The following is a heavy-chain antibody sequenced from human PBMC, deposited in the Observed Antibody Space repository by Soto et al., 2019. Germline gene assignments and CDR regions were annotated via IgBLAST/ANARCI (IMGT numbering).Heavy chain of an antibody. V-gene: IGHV3-48*01. CDR2: ISDRGSRM. CDR3: EPQGVGATGYVY. D-gene: IGHD1-26*01. Sequence: EVQLVESGGGLVQPGGSLRLSCVVSGFTLGDYSMNWVRQAPGKRLEWVSYISDRGSRMFYADSVKGRFTISRDTANNSLHLKMNSLRAEDTAVYYCEPQGVGATGYVYWGQGTLVTVSS. J-gene: IGHJ4*02. CDR1: GFTLGDYS.